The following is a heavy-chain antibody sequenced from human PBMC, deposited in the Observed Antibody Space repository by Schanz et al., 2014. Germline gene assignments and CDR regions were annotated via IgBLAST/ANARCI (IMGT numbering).Heavy chain of an antibody. CDR1: GFSVGNKY. J-gene: IGHJ3*02. V-gene: IGHV3-66*01. CDR3: AKGRFGELSAFDI. D-gene: IGHD3-10*01. CDR2: IYIGGNT. Sequence: EVQLLESGGGLVKPGGSLRLSCAASGFSVGNKYMNWVRQAPGKGLEWVSFIYIGGNTYYADSVKGRFTISRDNSKNTLFLQMNSLRVEDTAVYYCAKGRFGELSAFDIWGQGTMVTVSS.